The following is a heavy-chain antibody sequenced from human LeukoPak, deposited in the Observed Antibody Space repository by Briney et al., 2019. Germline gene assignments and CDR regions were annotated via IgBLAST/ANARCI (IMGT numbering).Heavy chain of an antibody. CDR1: GGSLSIYS. Sequence: PSETLSLTCTVSGGSLSIYSWSWLRQPPGRGLVWIGYIYYSGRTVYNPSLKSRVTISLDTSKNQFSLKLSSVTAADTAVYYCASDYGSGSYRFDFWGQGTLVSVSS. D-gene: IGHD3-10*01. J-gene: IGHJ4*02. CDR3: ASDYGSGSYRFDF. V-gene: IGHV4-59*01. CDR2: IYYSGRT.